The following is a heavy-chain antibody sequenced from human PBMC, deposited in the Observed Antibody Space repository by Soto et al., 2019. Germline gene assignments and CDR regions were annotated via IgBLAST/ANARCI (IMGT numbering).Heavy chain of an antibody. CDR2: IYHSGST. V-gene: IGHV4-4*02. J-gene: IGHJ6*02. CDR1: GGSISSSNW. D-gene: IGHD6-19*01. Sequence: QVQLQESGPGLVKPSGTLSLTCAVSGGSISSSNWWSWVRQPPGKGLEWIGEIYHSGSTNYHPSPKSRVTISVDKSKNQFSLKLSSVTAADTAVYYCARENSSGWYGGCYYYGMDVWGQGTTVTVSS. CDR3: ARENSSGWYGGCYYYGMDV.